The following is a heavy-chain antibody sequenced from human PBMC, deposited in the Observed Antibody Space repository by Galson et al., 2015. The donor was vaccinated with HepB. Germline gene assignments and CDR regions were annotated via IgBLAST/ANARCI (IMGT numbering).Heavy chain of an antibody. CDR2: IIPTYGTT. J-gene: IGHJ5*02. CDR3: ARVGGKLGYCSGGSCSNWFDP. D-gene: IGHD2-15*01. Sequence: SVKVSCKASGGTFSSYAINWVRQAPGQGLEWMGGIIPTYGTTKYAQKFQGRVTLTADESTNTAYMELSSLRSEDTAVYYCARVGGKLGYCSGGSCSNWFDPWGQGTLVTVSS. CDR1: GGTFSSYA. V-gene: IGHV1-69*13.